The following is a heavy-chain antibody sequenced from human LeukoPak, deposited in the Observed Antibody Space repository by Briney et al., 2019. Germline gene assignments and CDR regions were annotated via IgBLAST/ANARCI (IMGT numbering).Heavy chain of an antibody. D-gene: IGHD3-10*01. CDR3: TTDRMVRGVTFYYYYGMDV. CDR2: IKSKTDGGTT. CDR1: GFTFSNAW. Sequence: PGGSLRLSCAASGFTFSNAWMSWVRQAPGKGLEWVGRIKSKTDGGTTDYAAPVKGRFTISRDDSKNTLYLQMNSLKTEDTAVYYCTTDRMVRGVTFYYYYGMDVWGQGTTVTVSS. V-gene: IGHV3-15*01. J-gene: IGHJ6*02.